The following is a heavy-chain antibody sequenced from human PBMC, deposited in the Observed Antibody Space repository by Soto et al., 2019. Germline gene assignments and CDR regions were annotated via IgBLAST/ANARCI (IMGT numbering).Heavy chain of an antibody. V-gene: IGHV1-24*01. CDR2: FDPEDGET. CDR3: ARDQIVLMVYAPPPSAGMDV. D-gene: IGHD2-8*01. J-gene: IGHJ6*02. CDR1: GYTLTELS. Sequence: ASVKVSCKVSGYTLTELSMHWVRQAPGKGLEWMGGFDPEDGETIYAQKFQGRVTMTEDTSTDTAYMQMNSLRAEDTAVYYCARDQIVLMVYAPPPSAGMDVWGQGTTVTVSS.